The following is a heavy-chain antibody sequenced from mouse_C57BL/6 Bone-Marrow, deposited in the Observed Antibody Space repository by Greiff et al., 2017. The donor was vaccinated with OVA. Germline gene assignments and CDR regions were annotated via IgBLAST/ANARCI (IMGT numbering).Heavy chain of an antibody. Sequence: QVHVKQPGAELVKPGASVKVSCKASGYTFTSYWMHWVKQRPGQGLEWIGRIHPSDSDTNYNQKFKGKATLTVDKSPSTAYMQLSSLTSEDSAVYYCAMGDVPFAYWGQGTLVTVSA. CDR1: GYTFTSYW. J-gene: IGHJ3*01. D-gene: IGHD3-3*01. V-gene: IGHV1-74*01. CDR2: IHPSDSDT. CDR3: AMGDVPFAY.